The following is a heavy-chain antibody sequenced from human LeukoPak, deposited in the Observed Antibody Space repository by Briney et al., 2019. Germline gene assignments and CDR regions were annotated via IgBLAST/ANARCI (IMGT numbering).Heavy chain of an antibody. V-gene: IGHV1-18*01. J-gene: IGHJ4*02. CDR1: GFVFTSYG. Sequence: EASVKVSCKASGFVFTSYGFTWVRQAPGQGLEWMGWISANDGKIHYSERHQGRITMTTDTVTSTAYMELRSLRSEDTAVYYCARELHVERDDYWGQGTLVTVSS. CDR2: ISANDGKI. D-gene: IGHD1-1*01. CDR3: ARELHVERDDY.